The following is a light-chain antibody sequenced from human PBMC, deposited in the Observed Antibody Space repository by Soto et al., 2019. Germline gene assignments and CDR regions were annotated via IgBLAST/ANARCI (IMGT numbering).Light chain of an antibody. Sequence: DIQVTQSPSSLSASVGDRVIITCRASQGISNYLAWYQQTPGKVPKLLIYAASTLQSGVPSRFSGSGSGTDFTLTISSLQPEDVATYYCQKYNSAPHTFGQGTKLEIK. V-gene: IGKV1-27*01. CDR1: QGISNY. CDR3: QKYNSAPHT. J-gene: IGKJ2*01. CDR2: AAS.